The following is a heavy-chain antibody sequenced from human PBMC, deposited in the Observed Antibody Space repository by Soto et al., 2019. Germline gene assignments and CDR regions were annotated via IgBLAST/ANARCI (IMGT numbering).Heavy chain of an antibody. CDR3: ARHYCSGGSCLFGP. J-gene: IGHJ5*02. D-gene: IGHD2-15*01. CDR1: GFTFSSYW. CDR2: IKQDGSEK. V-gene: IGHV3-7*01. Sequence: PGGSLRLSCAASGFTFSSYWMSWVRQAPGKGLEWVANIKQDGSEKYYVDSVKGRFTISRDNAKNSLYLQMNSLRAEDTAVYYCARHYCSGGSCLFGPSGQGALVTVSS.